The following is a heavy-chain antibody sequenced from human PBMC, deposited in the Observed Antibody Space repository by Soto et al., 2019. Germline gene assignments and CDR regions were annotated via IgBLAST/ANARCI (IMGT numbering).Heavy chain of an antibody. CDR1: GFTFTRYS. CDR2: ISSTTHYI. CDR3: ARESEDLTSTFDY. J-gene: IGHJ4*02. V-gene: IGHV3-21*06. Sequence: EVQLVESGGGLVKPGGSLRLSCAASGFTFTRYSMNWVRQAPGKGIEWVSSISSTTHYIYYANSMGGRFTISRDNAKNGVYLEMNSLRAEDTGVYYCARESEDLTSTFDYLGQGTLVTVSS.